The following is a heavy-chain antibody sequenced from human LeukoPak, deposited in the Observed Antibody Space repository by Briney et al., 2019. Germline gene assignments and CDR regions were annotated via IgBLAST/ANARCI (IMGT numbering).Heavy chain of an antibody. CDR2: INQDGSEK. CDR1: GFTFSSYW. J-gene: IGHJ4*02. Sequence: PGGSLRLSCAASGFTFSSYWMSWVRQAPGKGLEWVAYINQDGSEKNYADSVKGRFTISRDNSKNSLYLQMNSLRAEDTALYYCAKDLWGFGSGSPLDYWGQGTLVTVSS. D-gene: IGHD3-10*01. CDR3: AKDLWGFGSGSPLDY. V-gene: IGHV3-7*03.